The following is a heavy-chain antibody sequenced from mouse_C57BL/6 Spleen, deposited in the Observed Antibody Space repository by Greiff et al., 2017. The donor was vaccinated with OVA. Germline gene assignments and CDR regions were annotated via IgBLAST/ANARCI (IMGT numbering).Heavy chain of an antibody. CDR2: ITHSGET. CDR3: AGDRSGDGFAY. CDR1: GFPITSGYY. J-gene: IGHJ3*01. D-gene: IGHD2-3*01. Sequence: VQLVESGPGLVKPSQSLFLTCSITGFPITSGYYWIWIRQSPGKPLEWMGYITHSGETFYNPSLQSPISITRETSKNQFFLQLNSVTTEDTAMYYCAGDRSGDGFAYWGQGTLVTVSA. V-gene: IGHV12-3*01.